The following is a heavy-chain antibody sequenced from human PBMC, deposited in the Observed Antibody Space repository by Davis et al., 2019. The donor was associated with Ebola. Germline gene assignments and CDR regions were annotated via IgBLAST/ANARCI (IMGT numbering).Heavy chain of an antibody. CDR1: GFTFSSYS. Sequence: GESLKISCAASGFTFSSYSMNWVRQAPGKGLVRVAHINSDGSSTGYADSVKGRFTISRDNAKNTLYLQMNSLRDEDTAVYYCVYQLLSVDCDWGQGTLVTVSS. J-gene: IGHJ4*02. V-gene: IGHV3-74*01. CDR3: VYQLLSVDCD. CDR2: INSDGSST. D-gene: IGHD2-2*01.